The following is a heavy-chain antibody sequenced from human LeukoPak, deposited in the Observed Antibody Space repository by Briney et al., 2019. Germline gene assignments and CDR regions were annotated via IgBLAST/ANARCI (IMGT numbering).Heavy chain of an antibody. CDR1: GFTFSSYA. V-gene: IGHV3-30*04. D-gene: IGHD3-22*01. CDR3: ARVDGSGSYLTYYYDSSGYYYFDY. J-gene: IGHJ4*02. Sequence: LPGGSLRLSCAASGFTFSSYAMHWVRQAPGKGLEWVAVISYDGSNKYYADSVKGRFTISRDNSKNTLYLQMNSLRAEDTAVYYCARVDGSGSYLTYYYDSSGYYYFDYWGQGTLVTVSS. CDR2: ISYDGSNK.